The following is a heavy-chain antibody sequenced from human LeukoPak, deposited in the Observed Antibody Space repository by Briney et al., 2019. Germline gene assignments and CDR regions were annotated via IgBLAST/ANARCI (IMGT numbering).Heavy chain of an antibody. J-gene: IGHJ4*02. V-gene: IGHV3-7*01. CDR2: IQQDGSEK. CDR3: ARDHYSSGWYPSTGFDY. CDR1: GFTFSSYA. Sequence: GGSLRLSCAASGFTFSSYAMSWVRQAPGQGLEWVANIQQDGSEKYYVDSVKGRFTISRDNAKNSLYLQMNSLRGEDTAVYYCARDHYSSGWYPSTGFDYWGQGTLVTVSS. D-gene: IGHD6-19*01.